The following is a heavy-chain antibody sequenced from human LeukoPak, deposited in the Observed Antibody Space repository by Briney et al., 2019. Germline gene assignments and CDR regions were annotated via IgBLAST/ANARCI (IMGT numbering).Heavy chain of an antibody. CDR1: GYALTELS. V-gene: IGHV1-24*01. CDR2: FDPEDGET. Sequence: GASVKVSCKVSGYALTELSMHWVRQAPGKGLEWMGGFDPEDGETIYAQKFQGRVTMTEDTSTDTAYMELSSLRSEDTAAYYCAGRGRDYYYGMDVWGKGTTVTVSS. J-gene: IGHJ6*04. CDR3: AGRGRDYYYGMDV.